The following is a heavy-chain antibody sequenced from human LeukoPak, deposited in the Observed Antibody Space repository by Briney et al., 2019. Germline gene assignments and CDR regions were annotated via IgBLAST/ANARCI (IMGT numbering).Heavy chain of an antibody. V-gene: IGHV1-2*02. D-gene: IGHD2-2*02. J-gene: IGHJ6*03. CDR3: AAQCNDDFCYKRDYMDV. CDR2: INPNSGGT. CDR1: KNMFTGYF. Sequence: ASVKVSCKTSKNMFTGYFMHWVRQAPGQGLEWKGWINPNSGGTLFARRFQGRVTMTRDTSIGATYMELSRLTSDDTALYYCAAQCNDDFCYKRDYMDVWGKGTMVIVSS.